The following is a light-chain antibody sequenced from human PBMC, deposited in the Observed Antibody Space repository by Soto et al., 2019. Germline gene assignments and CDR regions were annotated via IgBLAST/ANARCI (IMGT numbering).Light chain of an antibody. CDR3: CSYAGTTTFV. CDR2: EGN. Sequence: QSALTQPASVSGSPGQSITISCTGTSSDVGSYNLVSWYQQHPGKAPKLMIYEGNKRPSGVSNRFSGSKSANTASLTISGRQTADEADYYCCSYAGTTTFVFGTGTKLTVL. J-gene: IGLJ1*01. V-gene: IGLV2-23*01. CDR1: SSDVGSYNL.